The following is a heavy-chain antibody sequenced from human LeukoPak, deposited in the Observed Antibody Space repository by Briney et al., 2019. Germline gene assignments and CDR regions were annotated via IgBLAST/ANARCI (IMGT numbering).Heavy chain of an antibody. CDR3: ARPDSSGYYSSDAFDL. D-gene: IGHD3-22*01. V-gene: IGHV1-18*01. CDR1: GYTFTSYG. CDR2: ISAYNGNT. Sequence: ASVKVSCKASGYTFTSYGISWVRQAPGQGLEWMGWISAYNGNTNYAQKFRGRVLMTRDTSTSTVYMELRSLISDDTAIYFCARPDSSGYYSSDAFDLWGQGTMVTVSS. J-gene: IGHJ3*01.